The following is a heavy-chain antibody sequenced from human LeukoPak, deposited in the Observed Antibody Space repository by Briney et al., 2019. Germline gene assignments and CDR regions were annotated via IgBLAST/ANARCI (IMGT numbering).Heavy chain of an antibody. D-gene: IGHD1-1*01. Sequence: SETLSLTCTVSGYSISSGFYWGWIRQPPGKGLEWLGSIYHSATTHYNSSLKSRATISVDTSKNQLSLKLSSVTSADTAVYYCARAVGLTQGGTFDYWGQGTLVTVSS. J-gene: IGHJ4*02. CDR1: GYSISSGFY. V-gene: IGHV4-38-2*02. CDR2: IYHSATT. CDR3: ARAVGLTQGGTFDY.